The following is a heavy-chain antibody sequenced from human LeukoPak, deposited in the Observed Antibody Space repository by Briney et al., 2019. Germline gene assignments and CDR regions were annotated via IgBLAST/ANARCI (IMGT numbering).Heavy chain of an antibody. J-gene: IGHJ1*01. CDR1: GFTFGDYA. CDR3: ANLIIAAAGYEYFQH. D-gene: IGHD6-13*01. Sequence: GGSLRLSCTASGFTFGDYAMSWVRQAPGKGLEWVSAVSVSGSSTFYAASVKGRFTISRDNSKNTLYLQMSSLRAEDTAVYYCANLIIAAAGYEYFQHWGQGTLFTASS. CDR2: VSVSGSST. V-gene: IGHV3-23*01.